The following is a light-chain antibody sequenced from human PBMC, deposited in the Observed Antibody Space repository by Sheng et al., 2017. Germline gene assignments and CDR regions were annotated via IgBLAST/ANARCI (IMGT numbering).Light chain of an antibody. CDR2: ANS. CDR3: CSYAGTYSLYV. V-gene: IGLV1-40*01. J-gene: IGLJ1*01. CDR1: ASNIGADFG. Sequence: QSVLTQPPSVSGAPGQRVTISCTGGASNIGADFGVHWYQHLPGTVPKLLIYANSHRPSGVPGRFSGSKSGTSASLAITGLQAEDEADYYCCSYAGTYSLYVFGTGTQVTVL.